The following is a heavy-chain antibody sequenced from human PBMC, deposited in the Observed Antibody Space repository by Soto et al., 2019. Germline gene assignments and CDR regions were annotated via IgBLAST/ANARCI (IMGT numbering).Heavy chain of an antibody. CDR3: ARDIPSRRYSSGLSAFDI. V-gene: IGHV1-18*04. Sequence: ASVKVSCKASGYTFTSYGISSVREAPGQGLEWMGWISAYNGNTNYAQKLQGRVTMTTDTSTSTAYMELRSLRSDDTAVYYCARDIPSRRYSSGLSAFDIWGQGTMVTVSS. CDR2: ISAYNGNT. CDR1: GYTFTSYG. J-gene: IGHJ3*02. D-gene: IGHD6-19*01.